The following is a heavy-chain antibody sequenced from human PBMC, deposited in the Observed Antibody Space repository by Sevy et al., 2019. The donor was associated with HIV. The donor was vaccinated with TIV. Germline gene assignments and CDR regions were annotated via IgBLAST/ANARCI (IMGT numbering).Heavy chain of an antibody. Sequence: GGSLRLSCAASGFSLNSFWMNWVRQTPGKGLEWVANINQNGSVTYYVDSVKGLFTISRDNSRNLLYLQMTSLRVEDTALYYCVRAVATNGSFWGQGTLVTVSS. CDR3: VRAVATNGSF. J-gene: IGHJ4*02. V-gene: IGHV3-7*01. D-gene: IGHD2-15*01. CDR1: GFSLNSFW. CDR2: INQNGSVT.